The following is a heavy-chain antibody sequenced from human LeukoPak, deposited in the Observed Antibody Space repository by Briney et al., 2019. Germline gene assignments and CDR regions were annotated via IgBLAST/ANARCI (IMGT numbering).Heavy chain of an antibody. Sequence: ASVKVSCKVSGYTVTEFSIHWVRQAPGKGLEWMGGFDPDNVEKVFARKLQGRVTMTEDTSTNTAYMELTSLTSEDTAVYYCSTGQTTPVLVDTLHFWGQGTLVSVSS. D-gene: IGHD3-3*01. J-gene: IGHJ4*02. CDR1: GYTVTEFS. CDR2: FDPDNVEK. V-gene: IGHV1-24*01. CDR3: STGQTTPVLVDTLHF.